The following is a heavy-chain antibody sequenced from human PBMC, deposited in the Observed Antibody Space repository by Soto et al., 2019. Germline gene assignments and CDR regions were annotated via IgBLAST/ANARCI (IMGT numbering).Heavy chain of an antibody. CDR1: GGTFSSYA. CDR3: ARDYGHDCSSGRCYFYF. D-gene: IGHD2-15*01. CDR2: ITPIFGTA. V-gene: IGHV1-69*01. J-gene: IGHJ4*02. Sequence: VQLVQSGAEVKKPGSSVKVSCKASGGTFSSYAISWVRQAPGQGREWMGGITPIFGTANYAQKFQGRVTITADASTNTAHMELSSLRSDDTAVYYCARDYGHDCSSGRCYFYFWGQGTMVTVSS.